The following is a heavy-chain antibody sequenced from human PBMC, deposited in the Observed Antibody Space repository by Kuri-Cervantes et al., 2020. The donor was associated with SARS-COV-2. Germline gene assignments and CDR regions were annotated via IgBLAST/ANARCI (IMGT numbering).Heavy chain of an antibody. CDR1: GGSISGYY. CDR2: IYHSGST. V-gene: IGHV4-59*12. Sequence: SETLSLTCTVSGGSISGYYWSWIRQPPGKGLEWIGYIYHSGSTYYNPSLKSRVTISVDRSKNQFSLKLSSVTAADTAVYYCARESGTTGVDYWGQGTLVTVSS. CDR3: ARESGTTGVDY. J-gene: IGHJ4*02. D-gene: IGHD1-1*01.